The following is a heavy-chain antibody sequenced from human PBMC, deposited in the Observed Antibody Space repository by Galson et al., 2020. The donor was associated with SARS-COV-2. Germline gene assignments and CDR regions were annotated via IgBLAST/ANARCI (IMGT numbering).Heavy chain of an antibody. J-gene: IGHJ4*02. CDR3: VREWVN. CDR1: GFIFTKYA. D-gene: IGHD1-26*01. V-gene: IGHV3-30*14. Sequence: GGSLRLSCVGSGFIFTKYAIHWVRQAPGKGLEWVGVISDELNNQYYADSMRGRFTISKDNSKNTVYLHINSLRSDDTAVYYCVREWVNWGQGTLV. CDR2: ISDELNNQ.